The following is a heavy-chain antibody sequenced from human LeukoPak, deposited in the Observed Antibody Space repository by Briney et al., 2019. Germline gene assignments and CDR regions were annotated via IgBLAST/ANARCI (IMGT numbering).Heavy chain of an antibody. CDR2: IFYSGST. Sequence: SETLSLTCTVSGGSISSSSFYWDWIRQPPGKGLEWIGTIFYSGSTYYNPSLKSRITISVDTSKNQFSLKPSSVTAADTAVYYCARHSRSGYSDYESAFDIWGQGTMVIVSS. J-gene: IGHJ3*02. CDR3: ARHSRSGYSDYESAFDI. V-gene: IGHV4-39*01. D-gene: IGHD5-12*01. CDR1: GGSISSSSFY.